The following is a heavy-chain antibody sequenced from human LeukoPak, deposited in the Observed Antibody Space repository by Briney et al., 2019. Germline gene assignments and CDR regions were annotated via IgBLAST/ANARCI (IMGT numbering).Heavy chain of an antibody. CDR3: LSGSGYYYYYYGMDV. CDR1: GFTFSNVW. D-gene: IGHD3-22*01. CDR2: IQSKTDGGTT. Sequence: GGSLRLSCAASGFTFSNVWMSWVRQAPGKGLEWVGRIQSKTDGGTTDYAAPVKGRFTISRDDSKNTLYLQMNSLKTEDTAVYYCLSGSGYYYYYYGMDVWGQGTTVTVSS. J-gene: IGHJ6*02. V-gene: IGHV3-15*01.